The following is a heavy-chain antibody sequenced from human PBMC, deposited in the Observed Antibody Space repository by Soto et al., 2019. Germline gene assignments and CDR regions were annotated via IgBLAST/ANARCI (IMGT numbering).Heavy chain of an antibody. J-gene: IGHJ4*02. CDR1: GFTFSSYG. D-gene: IGHD4-17*01. CDR2: IWYDGSNK. CDR3: AREWTTVTNQSALDY. Sequence: QVQLVESGGGVVQPGRSLRLSCAASGFTFSSYGMHWVRQAPGKGLEWVAVIWYDGSNKYYADSVKGRFTISRDKSKSMLYLQMNSLRAEDTAVYYCAREWTTVTNQSALDYWGQGTLVTVSS. V-gene: IGHV3-33*01.